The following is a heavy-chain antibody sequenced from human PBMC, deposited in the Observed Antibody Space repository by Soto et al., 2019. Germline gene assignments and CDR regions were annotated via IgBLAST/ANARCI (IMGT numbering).Heavy chain of an antibody. CDR2: ISAYTGDT. J-gene: IGHJ4*02. CDR1: GYTFTSYG. V-gene: IGHV1-18*01. CDR3: ARDMRYYDGSGFVEY. Sequence: ASVKVSCKASGYTFTSYGITWVRQAPGQGLEWMGWISAYTGDTNYAQKLQGRVTMTTDTSTSTAYMELRSLRSDDTAVYYCARDMRYYDGSGFVEYWGQGTPVTVYS. D-gene: IGHD3-22*01.